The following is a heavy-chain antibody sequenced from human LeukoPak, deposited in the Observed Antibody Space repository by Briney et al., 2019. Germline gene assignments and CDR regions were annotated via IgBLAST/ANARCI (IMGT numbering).Heavy chain of an antibody. CDR2: ISSSSSTI. D-gene: IGHD5-18*01. CDR3: ARDTAMTPTYYYYYMDV. J-gene: IGHJ6*03. Sequence: GGSLRLSCAASGFTFSSYSMNWVRQAPGKGLEWVSYISSSSSTIYYADSVKGRSTISRDNAKNSLYLQMNSLRAEDTAVYYCARDTAMTPTYYYYYMDVWGKRTTVTVSS. CDR1: GFTFSSYS. V-gene: IGHV3-48*01.